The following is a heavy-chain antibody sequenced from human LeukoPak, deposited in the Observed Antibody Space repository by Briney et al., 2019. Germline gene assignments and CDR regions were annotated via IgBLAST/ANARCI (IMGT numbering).Heavy chain of an antibody. D-gene: IGHD2-15*01. J-gene: IGHJ6*02. V-gene: IGHV1-8*01. CDR1: GYTFTSYD. CDR3: ARVRCSGGSCYYYYGMDV. Sequence: ASVKVSCKASGYTFTSYDINWVRQATGQGLEWMGWMNPNSGNTGYAQKFQGRVTMTRNTSISTAYMELSSLRSEDTAVYYCARVRCSGGSCYYYYGMDVWGQGTTVTVSS. CDR2: MNPNSGNT.